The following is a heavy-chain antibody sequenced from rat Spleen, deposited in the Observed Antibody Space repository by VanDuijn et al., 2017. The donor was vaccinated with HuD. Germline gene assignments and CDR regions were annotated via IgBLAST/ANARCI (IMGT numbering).Heavy chain of an antibody. CDR2: ISPSGAIT. CDR3: GKDMNYFSTYPFYLMGA. J-gene: IGHJ4*01. V-gene: IGHV5-19*01. CDR1: GFTFSNYG. Sequence: EVQLVESGGGLVQPGRSLKLSCAVSGFTFSNYGMHWIRQAPTKGLEWGASISPSGAITDYPDSMKGRFAISRDNAKNALYLQMNRLRSEDTATYFCGKDMNYFSTYPFYLMGAWGQGTSVTVSS. D-gene: IGHD1-2*01.